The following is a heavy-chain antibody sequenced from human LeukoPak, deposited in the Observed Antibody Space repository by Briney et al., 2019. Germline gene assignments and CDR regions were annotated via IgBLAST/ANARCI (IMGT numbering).Heavy chain of an antibody. CDR1: GFTFDDYG. J-gene: IGHJ5*02. CDR2: INWNGGST. V-gene: IGHV3-20*04. CDR3: ARPPGSSWGNWFDP. Sequence: PGGSLRLSCAASGFTFDDYGMNWVRQAPGKGLEWVSGINWNGGSTGYADSVKGRFTISRDNAKNSLYLQMNSLRAEDTALYYRARPPGSSWGNWFDPWGQGTLVTVSS. D-gene: IGHD6-13*01.